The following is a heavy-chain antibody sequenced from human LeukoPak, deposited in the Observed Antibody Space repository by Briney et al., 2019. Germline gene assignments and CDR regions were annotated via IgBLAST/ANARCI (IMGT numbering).Heavy chain of an antibody. J-gene: IGHJ4*02. CDR2: ITDCGDRT. CDR1: GFIFSDYV. D-gene: IGHD2-15*01. CDR3: ARRDIVVVVSASDY. Sequence: GGSLRLSCAVSGFIFSDYVMIWLRQAAGKGGDWVSGITDCGDRTYYGDSVKGRFTIPRDNSKNTVYLQMNSLRVDDTAVYYCARRDIVVVVSASDYWGQGTLVTVSS. V-gene: IGHV3-23*01.